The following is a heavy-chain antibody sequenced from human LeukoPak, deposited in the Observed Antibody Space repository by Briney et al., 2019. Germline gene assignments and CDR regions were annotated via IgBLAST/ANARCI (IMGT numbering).Heavy chain of an antibody. V-gene: IGHV3-30*18. CDR1: GLTFSSYG. J-gene: IGHJ4*02. CDR2: ISYDGSNK. Sequence: GRSLRLSCAASGLTFSSYGMYWVRQAPGKGLEWVAVISYDGSNKYYGDSVKGRFTISRDNAKNSLYLQMNSLRAEDTALYYCAKEDYWGQGTLVTVSS. CDR3: AKEDY.